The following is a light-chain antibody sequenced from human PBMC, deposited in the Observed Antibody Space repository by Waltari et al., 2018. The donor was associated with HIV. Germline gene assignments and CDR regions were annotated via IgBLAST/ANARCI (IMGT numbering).Light chain of an antibody. CDR3: AAWDDTLNGFV. J-gene: IGLJ1*01. V-gene: IGLV1-36*01. CDR2: YDN. Sequence: QSVLTQPPSVSEATRPRVTISCSGPTSNIRTNAVNWYQQLPGKAPKLLIYYDNLLSSGVSDRFSGSKSGTSASLAISGLQSEDEADYYCAAWDDTLNGFVFGSGTRVTVL. CDR1: TSNIRTNA.